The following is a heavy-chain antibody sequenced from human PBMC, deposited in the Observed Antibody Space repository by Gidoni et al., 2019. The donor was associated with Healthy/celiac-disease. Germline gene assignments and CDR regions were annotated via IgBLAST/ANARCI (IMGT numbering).Heavy chain of an antibody. J-gene: IGHJ3*02. Sequence: QVQLVQSGAEVKKPGSSVKVSCKASGGTFSSYAISWVRQAPGQGLEWMGGIIPIFGTANYAQKFQGRVTITADESTSTAYMELSSLRSEDTAVYYCAGPSPPRSGYYYYPETWDAFDIWGQGTMVTVSS. V-gene: IGHV1-69*01. CDR2: IIPIFGTA. CDR3: AGPSPPRSGYYYYPETWDAFDI. D-gene: IGHD3-22*01. CDR1: GGTFSSYA.